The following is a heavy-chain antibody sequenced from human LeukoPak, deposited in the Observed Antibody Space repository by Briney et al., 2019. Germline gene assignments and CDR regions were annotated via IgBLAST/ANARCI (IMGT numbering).Heavy chain of an antibody. V-gene: IGHV3-7*01. J-gene: IGHJ4*02. Sequence: GRSLRLSCAASGFTFSSYWMSWVRQAPGKGLEWVANIKQDGSQKYYVDSVKGRFSISRDNAKNSLYLQMNSLRAEDTAVYYCARAGAVTYYDFWSGYPPPYYFDYWGQGTLVTVSS. CDR3: ARAGAVTYYDFWSGYPPPYYFDY. D-gene: IGHD3-3*01. CDR1: GFTFSSYW. CDR2: IKQDGSQK.